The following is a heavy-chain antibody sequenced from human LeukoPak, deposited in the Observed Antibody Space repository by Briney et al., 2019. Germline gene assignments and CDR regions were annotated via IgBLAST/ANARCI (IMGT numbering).Heavy chain of an antibody. CDR1: GFTFSDLW. CDR2: IKSKNGGGTV. V-gene: IGHV3-15*01. Sequence: KSGGSLRLSCAASGFTFSDLWMTWVRQAPGKGLEWVGLIKSKNGGGTVDYATPVKGRFTISRDDSKNTLYLQMNSLITEDTAVYYCVTDVPHSGGSCYLHWGQGTLVTVSS. D-gene: IGHD2-15*01. J-gene: IGHJ4*02. CDR3: VTDVPHSGGSCYLH.